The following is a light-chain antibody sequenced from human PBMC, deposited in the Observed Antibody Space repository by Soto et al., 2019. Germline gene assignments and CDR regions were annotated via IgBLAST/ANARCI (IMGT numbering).Light chain of an antibody. V-gene: IGKV3-20*01. CDR3: QQYYSSPPGFT. J-gene: IGKJ3*01. CDR2: GAA. CDR1: QRVSSTY. Sequence: PGERATLSCRASQRVSSTYFAWYRQKPGQPPRLLIYGAANRATGVPDRFSGSGSGTDFTLTISRLEPEDFAVYYCQQYYSSPPGFTFGPGTTV.